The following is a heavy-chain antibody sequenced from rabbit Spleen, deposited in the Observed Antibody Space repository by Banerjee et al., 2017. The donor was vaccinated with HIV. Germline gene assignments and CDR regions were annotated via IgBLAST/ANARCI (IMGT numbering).Heavy chain of an antibody. Sequence: QEQLVESGGDLVKPGASLTLTCKASGVSFSDKDVMCWVRQAPGKGLEWIACINIVTGKSVYVSWAKGRFIMSKTSSTTVTLQMTSLTAADTATYFCARSSYGGYGGHLWGPGTLVTVS. CDR1: GVSFSDKDV. D-gene: IGHD5-1*01. V-gene: IGHV1S45*01. CDR2: INIVTGKS. J-gene: IGHJ4*01. CDR3: ARSSYGGYGGHL.